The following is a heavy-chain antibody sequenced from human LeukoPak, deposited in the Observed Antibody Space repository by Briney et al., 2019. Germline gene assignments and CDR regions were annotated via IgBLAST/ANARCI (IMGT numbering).Heavy chain of an antibody. CDR1: GFTFSSYW. CDR2: IKQDGNEI. CDR3: ARDRSSPDAFDI. V-gene: IGHV3-7*01. Sequence: GGSLRLSCAGSGFTFSSYWMSWVRQAPGEGLEWVANIKQDGNEIYYVDSVKGRFTISRDNAKNSLYLQMNSLRAEDTAVYYCARDRSSPDAFDIWGQGTMVTVSS. J-gene: IGHJ3*02. D-gene: IGHD6-6*01.